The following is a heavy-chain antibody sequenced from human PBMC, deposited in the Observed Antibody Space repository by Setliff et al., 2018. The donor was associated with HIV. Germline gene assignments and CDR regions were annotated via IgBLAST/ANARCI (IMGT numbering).Heavy chain of an antibody. D-gene: IGHD2-15*01. CDR1: DDPISSYY. V-gene: IGHV4-4*07. J-gene: IGHJ6*03. Sequence: SETLSLTCCVTDDPISSYYWSWVRQPAGKGLEWIGRLYVSGDTNYNPSLKSRVTMSLDTSKKHFSLKLKSVTAADTAVYYCALTGHRLLRGYMDVWGKGTTVT. CDR3: ALTGHRLLRGYMDV. CDR2: LYVSGDT.